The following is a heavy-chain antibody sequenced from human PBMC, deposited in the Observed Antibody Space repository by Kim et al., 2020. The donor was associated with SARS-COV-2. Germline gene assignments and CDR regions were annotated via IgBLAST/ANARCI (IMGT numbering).Heavy chain of an antibody. CDR2: IYYSGST. J-gene: IGHJ4*02. CDR3: ARGIREGWKYSSGWQLDY. D-gene: IGHD6-19*01. CDR1: GGPISSYY. V-gene: IGHV4-59*01. Sequence: SETLSLTCTVSGGPISSYYWSWIRQPPGKGLEWIGYIYYSGSTNYNPSLKSRVTISVDTSKNQFSLKLSSVTAADTAVNYCARGIREGWKYSSGWQLDYWSQGTLVTDSS.